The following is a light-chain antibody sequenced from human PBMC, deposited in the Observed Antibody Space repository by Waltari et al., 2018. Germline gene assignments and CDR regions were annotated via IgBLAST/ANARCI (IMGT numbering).Light chain of an antibody. CDR3: SSYKGSSTLYV. J-gene: IGLJ1*01. Sequence: QSALTQPASVSGSPGQSITISCTGTSSDIGGSSSVPWYQQHPGKAPKLMIYDVTKRPSGVSNRFSGSNSGSTASLTISGLQAEDEADYYCSSYKGSSTLYVFGTGTKVTVL. V-gene: IGLV2-14*01. CDR1: SSDIGGSSS. CDR2: DVT.